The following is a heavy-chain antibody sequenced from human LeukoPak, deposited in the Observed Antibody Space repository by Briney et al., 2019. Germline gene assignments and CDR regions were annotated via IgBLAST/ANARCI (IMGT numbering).Heavy chain of an antibody. CDR2: INPNSGGT. V-gene: IGHV1-2*02. CDR3: ARRIRLGELSWPGGDY. J-gene: IGHJ4*02. D-gene: IGHD3-16*02. Sequence: ASVKVSCKASGYTFTGYYMHWVRQAPGQGLEWMGWINPNSGGTNYAQKFQGRVTMTRDTSISTAYMELSRLRSDDTAVYYCARRIRLGELSWPGGDYWGQGTLVIVSS. CDR1: GYTFTGYY.